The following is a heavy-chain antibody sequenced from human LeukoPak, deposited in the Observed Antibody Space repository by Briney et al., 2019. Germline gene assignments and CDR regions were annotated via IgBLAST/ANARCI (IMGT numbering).Heavy chain of an antibody. D-gene: IGHD3-22*01. Sequence: GGSLRLSCVASGFTFSDYAMNWVRQAPGKGPEWVSGISASGAGTYYADSVKGRFTISRDSPKNTLYLQMNSLRAEDTAVYFCAKRGVVIRVILVGFHKEANYFDSWGQGALVTVSS. J-gene: IGHJ4*02. CDR1: GFTFSDYA. CDR3: AKRGVVIRVILVGFHKEANYFDS. CDR2: ISASGAGT. V-gene: IGHV3-23*01.